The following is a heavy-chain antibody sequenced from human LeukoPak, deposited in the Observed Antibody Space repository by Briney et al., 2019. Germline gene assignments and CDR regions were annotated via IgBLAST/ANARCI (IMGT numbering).Heavy chain of an antibody. V-gene: IGHV4-30-4*08. Sequence: PSETLSLTCTVSGDSITRGDCYWTWIRQPPGKGLEWIGYIYYSGSTYYNPSLKSRVTISVDTSKNQFSLKLSSVTAADTAVYYCARGDLYSSSWSDWGQGTLVTISS. CDR1: GDSITRGDCY. CDR2: IYYSGST. CDR3: ARGDLYSSSWSD. D-gene: IGHD6-13*01. J-gene: IGHJ4*02.